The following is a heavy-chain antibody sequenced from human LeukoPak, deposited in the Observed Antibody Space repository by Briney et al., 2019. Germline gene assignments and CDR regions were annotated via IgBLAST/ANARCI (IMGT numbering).Heavy chain of an antibody. J-gene: IGHJ4*02. Sequence: SETLSLTCTVSGGSISSSSYYWGWIRQPPGKGLEWIGSIYYSGSTYYNPSLKSRVTISVDTSKNQFSLKLSSVTAADTAVYYCATYCSSTSCQNEGFDYWGQGTLVTVSS. CDR1: GGSISSSSYY. CDR3: ATYCSSTSCQNEGFDY. CDR2: IYYSGST. V-gene: IGHV4-39*01. D-gene: IGHD2-2*01.